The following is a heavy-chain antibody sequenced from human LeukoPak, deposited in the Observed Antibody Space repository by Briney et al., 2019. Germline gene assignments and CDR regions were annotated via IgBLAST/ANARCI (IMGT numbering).Heavy chain of an antibody. CDR2: IFQSGTT. D-gene: IGHD1-1*01. J-gene: IGHJ4*02. V-gene: IGHV4-59*01. CDR3: ARQETWERSALIDY. CDR1: GDSITTYY. Sequence: SETLSLTCTVSGDSITTYYWSWIRQPPGKGLEWIGYIFQSGTTKYNPSLKSRVTILSDVSKNQFSLNLTSVTAADTAVYYCARQETWERSALIDYWGQGTLVTVSS.